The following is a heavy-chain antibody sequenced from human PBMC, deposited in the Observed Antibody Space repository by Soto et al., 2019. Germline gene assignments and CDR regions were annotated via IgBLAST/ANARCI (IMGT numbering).Heavy chain of an antibody. CDR2: IYWDDDK. V-gene: IGHV2-5*02. CDR1: GFSLSTSGVG. Sequence: QITLKESGPTLVKPTQTLTLTCTFSGFSLSTSGVGVGWIRQPPGKALEWLALIYWDDDKGYSPSLKSRLTITKDTAKNQVVLTMTNMDPVDTATYYCEHSSKDDYVWGSYWTLDYWGQGTLVTVSS. CDR3: EHSSKDDYVWGSYWTLDY. D-gene: IGHD3-16*01. J-gene: IGHJ4*02.